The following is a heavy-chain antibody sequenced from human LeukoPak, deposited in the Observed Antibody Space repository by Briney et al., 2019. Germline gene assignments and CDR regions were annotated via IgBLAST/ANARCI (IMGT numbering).Heavy chain of an antibody. CDR2: ISYDGSNK. V-gene: IGHV3-30-3*01. CDR3: VRDQSGSYEGFDY. D-gene: IGHD1-26*01. CDR1: GFTFSSYA. J-gene: IGHJ4*02. Sequence: GGSLRLSCAASGFTFSSYAMHWVRQAPGKGLEWVAVISYDGSNKYYADSVKGRVTISRDNSKKTLYLQMNSLRSADTAVYYCVRDQSGSYEGFDYWGQGTLVTVSS.